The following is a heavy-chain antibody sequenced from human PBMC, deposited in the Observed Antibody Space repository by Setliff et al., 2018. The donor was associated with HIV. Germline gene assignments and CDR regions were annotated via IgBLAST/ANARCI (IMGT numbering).Heavy chain of an antibody. J-gene: IGHJ6*03. V-gene: IGHV3-21*04. Sequence: GGSLRLSCAASGFTFRNYKFNWVRQAPGRGLEWVSSISIGSGGAIDYADSVQGRFTISRDNSKNTLYLQIDNLGAEDTAIYYCAKDPHNIYLFYFHYMDVWGKGTTVTVS. CDR2: ISIGSGGAI. CDR1: GFTFRNYK. CDR3: AKDPHNIYLFYFHYMDV.